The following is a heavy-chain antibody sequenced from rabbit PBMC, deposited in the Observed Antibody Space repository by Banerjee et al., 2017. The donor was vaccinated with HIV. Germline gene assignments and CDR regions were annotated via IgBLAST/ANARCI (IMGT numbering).Heavy chain of an antibody. V-gene: IGHV1S45*01. Sequence: QEQLEESGGGLVKPEGSLKLSCTVSGFTLSSYVMCWVRQAPGKGLEWIGCINTGSGSIDYASWAKGRFTISKTSSTTVTLQMTSLTAADTATYLCARDLAGVIGWNFNLWGPGTLVTVS. CDR1: GFTLSSYV. CDR3: ARDLAGVIGWNFNL. D-gene: IGHD4-1*01. J-gene: IGHJ4*01. CDR2: INTGSGSI.